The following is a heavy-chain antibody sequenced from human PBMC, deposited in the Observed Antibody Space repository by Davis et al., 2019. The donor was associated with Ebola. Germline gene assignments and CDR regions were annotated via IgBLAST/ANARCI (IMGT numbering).Heavy chain of an antibody. J-gene: IGHJ6*03. CDR1: GYTFTNYA. D-gene: IGHD2-2*01. V-gene: IGHV1-3*01. CDR3: ARSCISARCYLLYAMDV. Sequence: AASVKVSCKASGYTFTNYAIHWVRQAPGQRLEWMGWINAGKGNTRYSQKFQDRVTMTRDTSASTAYMELSSLRSEDTAVYYCARSCISARCYLLYAMDVWGKGTTVTVSS. CDR2: INAGKGNT.